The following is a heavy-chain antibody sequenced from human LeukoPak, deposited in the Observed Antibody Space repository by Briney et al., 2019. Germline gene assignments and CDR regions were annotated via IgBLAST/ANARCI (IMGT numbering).Heavy chain of an antibody. CDR2: ILHSGST. CDR3: ARLYRRSFNAFDI. J-gene: IGHJ3*02. V-gene: IGHV4-38-2*02. D-gene: IGHD1-26*01. CDR1: GYSISSGYY. Sequence: SEALSLTCTVSGYSISSGYYWGWIRQPPGKGLEWSGSILHSGSTYYNPSLKSRVTISSDTTKNQFSLKLRSVPAADTAVYYCARLYRRSFNAFDIWGQGTMVTVSS.